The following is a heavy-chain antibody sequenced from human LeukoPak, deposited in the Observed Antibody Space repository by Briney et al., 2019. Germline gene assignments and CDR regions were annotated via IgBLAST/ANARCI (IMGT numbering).Heavy chain of an antibody. V-gene: IGHV4-38-2*02. CDR1: GYSISSGYY. CDR3: ARVAPAIVLYDY. Sequence: PSETLSLTCTVSGYSISSGYYWGWIRQPPGKGLEWIGSISHSGSTYYKPSLKSRVTISVDTSKNQFSLKLRSVTAADTAVYYCARVAPAIVLYDYWGQGTLVTVSS. J-gene: IGHJ4*02. CDR2: ISHSGST. D-gene: IGHD3-16*01.